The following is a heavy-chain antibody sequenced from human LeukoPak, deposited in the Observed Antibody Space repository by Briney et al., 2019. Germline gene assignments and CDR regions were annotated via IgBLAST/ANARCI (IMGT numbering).Heavy chain of an antibody. J-gene: IGHJ1*01. Sequence: GGSLRLSCAASGFTFSNYAMSWVRQAPGKGLEWVSGISGSGGSTYYADSVKGRFTISRDNSKNTLYLQMNSLRAEDTAVYYCAKDKALEYFEHWGQGILVTVSS. CDR1: GFTFSNYA. CDR2: ISGSGGST. V-gene: IGHV3-23*01. CDR3: AKDKALEYFEH.